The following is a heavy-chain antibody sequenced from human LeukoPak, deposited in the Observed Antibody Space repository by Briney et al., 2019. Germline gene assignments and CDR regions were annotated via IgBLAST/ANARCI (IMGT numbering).Heavy chain of an antibody. V-gene: IGHV1-69*13. J-gene: IGHJ4*02. Sequence: ASVKVSCKASGGTFSSYAISWVRQAPGQGLGWMGGIIPIFGTANYAQKFQGRVTITADESTSTAYMELSSLRSEDTAVYYCARGYGDYSPFDYWGQGTLVTVSS. CDR1: GGTFSSYA. CDR3: ARGYGDYSPFDY. CDR2: IIPIFGTA. D-gene: IGHD4-17*01.